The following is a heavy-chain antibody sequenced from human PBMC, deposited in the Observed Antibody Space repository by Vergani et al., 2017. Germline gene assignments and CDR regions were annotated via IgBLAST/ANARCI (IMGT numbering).Heavy chain of an antibody. Sequence: EVQLVESGGGLIQPGGSLRLSCAASGFTVSSNYMSWVRQAPGKGLEWVSVIYSGGSTYYADSVKGRFTISRDNSKNTVYLQMNSRRAEDTAVYYCARAHTYYGMDVWGQGTTVTVSS. CDR3: ARAHTYYGMDV. V-gene: IGHV3-53*01. CDR2: IYSGGST. J-gene: IGHJ6*02. D-gene: IGHD2-21*01. CDR1: GFTVSSNY.